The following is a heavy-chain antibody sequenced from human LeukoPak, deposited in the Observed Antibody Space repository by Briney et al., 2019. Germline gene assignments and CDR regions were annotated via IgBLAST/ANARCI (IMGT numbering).Heavy chain of an antibody. CDR3: ARDPEDGSGSYYSRYFQH. CDR2: INPSGGST. D-gene: IGHD3-10*01. Sequence: GASVKVSCKASGYTFTSYYMHWVRQAPGQGLEWMGIINPSGGSTSYAQKFQGRVTMTRDTSTSTAYMELRSLRSDDTAVYYCARDPEDGSGSYYSRYFQHWGQGTLVTVS. CDR1: GYTFTSYY. V-gene: IGHV1-46*01. J-gene: IGHJ1*01.